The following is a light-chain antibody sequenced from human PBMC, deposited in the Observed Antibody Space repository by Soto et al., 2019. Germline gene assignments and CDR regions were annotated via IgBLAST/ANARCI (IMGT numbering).Light chain of an antibody. J-gene: IGLJ1*01. CDR2: DVS. Sequence: QSALTQPASVSGSPGQSITISCTGTSSDVGGYIYVSWYQHHPGKAPKLMIYDVSNRPSGVSNRFSGSKSGDTASLTISGLQAEDEADYYCSSYTTSTTYVFGTGTKLTVL. CDR3: SSYTTSTTYV. V-gene: IGLV2-14*01. CDR1: SSDVGGYIY.